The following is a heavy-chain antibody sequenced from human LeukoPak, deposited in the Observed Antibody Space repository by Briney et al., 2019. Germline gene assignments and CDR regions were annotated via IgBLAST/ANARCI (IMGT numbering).Heavy chain of an antibody. Sequence: GGSLRLSCAASGFTFSSYATSWVRQAPGKGLEWVSAISGSGGSTYYADSVKGRFTISRDNSKNTLYLQMNSLRAEDTAVYYCANVGGITMIVVPPSYWGQGTLVTVSS. CDR1: GFTFSSYA. J-gene: IGHJ4*02. V-gene: IGHV3-23*01. D-gene: IGHD3-22*01. CDR2: ISGSGGST. CDR3: ANVGGITMIVVPPSY.